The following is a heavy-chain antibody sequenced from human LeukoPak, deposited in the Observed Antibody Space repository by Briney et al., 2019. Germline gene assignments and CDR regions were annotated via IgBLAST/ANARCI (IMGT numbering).Heavy chain of an antibody. D-gene: IGHD3-9*01. CDR1: GGSISSGGYY. Sequence: SETLSLTCTVSGGSISSGGYYWSWIRQHPGKGLEWIGYIYYSGSTYYNPSLKSRVTISVDTSKNQFSLKLSSVTAADTAVYYCARGQVYYDILTGEFGSYDYWGQGTLVTVSS. J-gene: IGHJ4*02. CDR3: ARGQVYYDILTGEFGSYDY. V-gene: IGHV4-31*03. CDR2: IYYSGST.